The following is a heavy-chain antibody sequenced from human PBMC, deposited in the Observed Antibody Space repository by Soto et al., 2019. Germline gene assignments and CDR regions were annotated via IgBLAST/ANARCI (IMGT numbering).Heavy chain of an antibody. V-gene: IGHV3-74*03. CDR3: ARSDVKV. CDR2: INNDGTIT. Sequence: GGSLRLSCAASEFVFRSYWMHWVRQAPGKGLVWVSRINNDGTITQYADSVRGRFTISRDNSKKMLYLNMNNLRAEDTAMYYCARSDVKVWGQGTLVTVSS. J-gene: IGHJ4*02. CDR1: EFVFRSYW.